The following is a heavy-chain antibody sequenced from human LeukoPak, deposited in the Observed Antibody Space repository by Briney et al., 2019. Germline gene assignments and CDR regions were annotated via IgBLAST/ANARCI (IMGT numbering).Heavy chain of an antibody. J-gene: IGHJ4*02. D-gene: IGHD6-13*01. CDR1: GGSISSSSYY. V-gene: IGHV4-39*07. CDR3: AGDLTGYSSNWSHDS. Sequence: SETLSLTCTVSGGSISSSSYYWGWIRQPPGKGLEWIGSIYYSGSTYYNPSLKSRVTISVDTSKNQFSLKLSSLTAADTAVYYCAGDLTGYSSNWSHDSWGQGTLVTVSS. CDR2: IYYSGST.